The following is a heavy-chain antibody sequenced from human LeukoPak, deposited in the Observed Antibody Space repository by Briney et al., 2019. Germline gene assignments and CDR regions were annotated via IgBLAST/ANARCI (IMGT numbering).Heavy chain of an antibody. CDR2: INHSGST. Sequence: SETLSFTCAVYGGSFSGYYWSWIRQPRGKGLEWIGEINHSGSTNYNPSLKSRVTISVDTSKNQFSLKLSSVTAADTAVYYCASVPEMVRGDYFDPWGQGTLVTVSS. V-gene: IGHV4-34*01. D-gene: IGHD3-10*01. CDR3: ASVPEMVRGDYFDP. CDR1: GGSFSGYY. J-gene: IGHJ5*02.